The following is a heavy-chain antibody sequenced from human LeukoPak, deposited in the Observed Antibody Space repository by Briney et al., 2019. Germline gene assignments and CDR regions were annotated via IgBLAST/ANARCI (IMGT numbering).Heavy chain of an antibody. V-gene: IGHV3-21*01. CDR2: ISGSSGYI. CDR3: ARASIVGVHDY. CDR1: GFTFSHYY. Sequence: PGGSLRLSCAASGFTFSHYYMTWVRQAPGKGLEWVSSISGSSGYIFYADSVKGRFTISRDNSKNTLYLQMNSLRAEDTAVYYCARASIVGVHDYWGQGTLVTVSS. J-gene: IGHJ4*02. D-gene: IGHD1-26*01.